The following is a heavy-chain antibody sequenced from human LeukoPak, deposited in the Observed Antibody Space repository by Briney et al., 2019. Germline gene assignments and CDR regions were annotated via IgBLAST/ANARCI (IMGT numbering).Heavy chain of an antibody. CDR2: IYSDETSA. V-gene: IGHV3-74*01. J-gene: IGHJ4*02. CDR1: GFTFSNTW. CDR3: ARGAPIDY. Sequence: GGSLRLSCAASGFTFSNTWMYWVRQGPGKGLVWVSRIYSDETSATYADSVKGRFTISRDNAKNTLYLQMDSLRVDDTAVYYCARGAPIDYWGQGTLVTVSS.